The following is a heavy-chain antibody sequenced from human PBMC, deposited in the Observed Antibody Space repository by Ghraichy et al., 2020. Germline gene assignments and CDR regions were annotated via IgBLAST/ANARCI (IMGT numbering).Heavy chain of an antibody. CDR1: GGSISSSSYY. CDR3: ARQGRLRYCSSTSCYLY. Sequence: SETLSLTCTVYGGSISSSSYYWGWIRQPPGKGLEWIGSIYYSGSTYYNPSLKSRVTISVDTSKNQFSLKLSSVTAADTAVYYCARQGRLRYCSSTSCYLYWGQGTLVTVSS. D-gene: IGHD2-2*01. J-gene: IGHJ4*02. CDR2: IYYSGST. V-gene: IGHV4-39*01.